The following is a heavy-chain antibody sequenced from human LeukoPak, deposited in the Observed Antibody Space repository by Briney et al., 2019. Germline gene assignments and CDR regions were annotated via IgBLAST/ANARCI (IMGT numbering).Heavy chain of an antibody. J-gene: IGHJ6*02. D-gene: IGHD3-10*01. CDR1: GFTFSSYA. CDR2: ISGSGGST. V-gene: IGHV3-23*01. Sequence: GGSLRLSCAASGFTFSSYAMSWVRQAPGKGLEWVSTISGSGGSTYYADSVKGRFTISRDNSKNTLYLQVNSLKTEDTAVYYCTTGLVMVRGVITYYYGMDVWGQGTTVTVSS. CDR3: TTGLVMVRGVITYYYGMDV.